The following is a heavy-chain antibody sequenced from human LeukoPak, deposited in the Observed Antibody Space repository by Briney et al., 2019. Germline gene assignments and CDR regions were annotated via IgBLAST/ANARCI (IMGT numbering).Heavy chain of an antibody. CDR1: GFTFRTYW. CDR2: INQDGSEK. J-gene: IGHJ2*01. CDR3: ARDWRTTVTTVWYFDL. D-gene: IGHD4-17*01. V-gene: IGHV3-7*01. Sequence: PGGSLRLSCAASGFTFRTYWMTWVRRAPGKGLEWVANINQDGSEKYYVDSVKGRFTISRDNSKNLLYLQMNSLRAEDTAVYYCARDWRTTVTTVWYFDLWGRGTLVTVSS.